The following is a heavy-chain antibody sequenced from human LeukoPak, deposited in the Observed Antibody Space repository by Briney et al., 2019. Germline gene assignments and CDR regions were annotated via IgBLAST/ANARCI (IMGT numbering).Heavy chain of an antibody. CDR2: ITNSGNSK. D-gene: IGHD5-18*01. Sequence: GGSLRLSCAASEFTFSSYSMNWVRQAPGKGLEWVSYITNSGNSKSYADSVKGRFTISRDNSKNTLYLQMNSLRAEDTAVYYCAKDHVDTAMASWGQGTLVTVSS. V-gene: IGHV3-48*01. CDR3: AKDHVDTAMAS. J-gene: IGHJ5*02. CDR1: EFTFSSYS.